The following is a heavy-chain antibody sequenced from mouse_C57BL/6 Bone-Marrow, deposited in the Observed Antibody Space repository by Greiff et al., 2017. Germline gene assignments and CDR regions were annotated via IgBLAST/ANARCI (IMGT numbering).Heavy chain of an antibody. V-gene: IGHV1-61*01. CDR2: IYPSDSET. CDR3: ARGGGNYLYAMDY. CDR1: GYTFTSYW. Sequence: QVQLQQSGAELVRPGSSVKLSCKASGYTFTSYWMDWVKQRPGQGLEWIGNIYPSDSETHYNQKFKDKATLTVDKSSSTAYMQLSSLTSEDSAVYYWARGGGNYLYAMDYWGQGTSVTVSS. D-gene: IGHD2-1*01. J-gene: IGHJ4*01.